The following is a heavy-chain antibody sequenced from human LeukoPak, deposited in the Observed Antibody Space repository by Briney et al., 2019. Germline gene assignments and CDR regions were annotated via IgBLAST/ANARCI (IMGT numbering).Heavy chain of an antibody. CDR3: ARASQWLAFDY. V-gene: IGHV3-66*01. CDR1: GFTVSSNY. CDR2: IYNGGST. Sequence: GGSLRLSCAASGFTVSSNYMSWVRQAPGKGLEWVSVIYNGGSTKYADSVKGRFTISRDNSKNTLYPQMNSLRVEDTAVYFCARASQWLAFDYWGQGTLVTVSS. D-gene: IGHD6-19*01. J-gene: IGHJ4*02.